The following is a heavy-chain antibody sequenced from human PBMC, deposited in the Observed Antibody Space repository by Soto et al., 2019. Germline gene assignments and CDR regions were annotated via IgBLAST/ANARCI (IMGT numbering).Heavy chain of an antibody. J-gene: IGHJ4*02. CDR2: ISYDGSNK. CDR1: GFTFSSYG. V-gene: IGHV3-30*18. D-gene: IGHD1-26*01. Sequence: QVQLVESGGGVVQPGRSLRLSCAASGFTFSSYGMHWVRQAPGKGLEWVAVISYDGSNKYYADSVKGRFTISRDNSKNTLYLQMNSLRAEDTAVYYCAKDRWELLGQLDYWGQGTLVTVSP. CDR3: AKDRWELLGQLDY.